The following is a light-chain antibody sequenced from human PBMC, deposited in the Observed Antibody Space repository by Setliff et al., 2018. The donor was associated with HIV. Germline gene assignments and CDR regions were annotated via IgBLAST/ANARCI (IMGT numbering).Light chain of an antibody. CDR2: WAS. CDR1: RSILYSSNNKSY. Sequence: DIVMTQSPDSLAVSLGERATINCKSSRSILYSSNNKSYLAWYQQKPGQPPKLLIYWASTRESGVPDRFSGSGSGTDFTLTISSLQAEDVALYYCQQYYSTPPAFGQGTKVDIK. CDR3: QQYYSTPPA. V-gene: IGKV4-1*01. J-gene: IGKJ1*01.